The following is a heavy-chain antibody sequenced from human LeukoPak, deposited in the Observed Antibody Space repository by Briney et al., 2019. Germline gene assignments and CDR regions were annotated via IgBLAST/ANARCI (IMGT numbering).Heavy chain of an antibody. CDR1: GFSLSTSGVG. V-gene: IGHV2-5*02. CDR2: IYWDDDK. J-gene: IGHJ4*02. CDR3: AQDGGQLGRIVY. Sequence: SGPTLVKPAQTLTLTCTFSGFSLSTSGVGVGWIRQPPGKALEWLALIYWDDDKRYSPSLKSRLTITKDTSKNQVVLTMTNMDPVDTATYYCAQDGGQLGRIVYWGQGTLVTVSS. D-gene: IGHD2-15*01.